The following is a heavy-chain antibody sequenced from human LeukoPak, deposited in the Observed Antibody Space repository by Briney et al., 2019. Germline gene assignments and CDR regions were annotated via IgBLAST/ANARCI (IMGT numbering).Heavy chain of an antibody. J-gene: IGHJ2*01. CDR3: ERGYFDWLCPRRWYFDL. CDR1: GGPMSSYY. Sequence: SETLSLICTLWGGPMSSYYWRWIRQPPGKGREWIGYNYYSGCNNYNPPLKSRVTISVDTSKHQFSLKLSSVTAADTAVYYCERGYFDWLCPRRWYFDLWGRGTLVTVSS. CDR2: NYYSGCN. D-gene: IGHD3-9*01. V-gene: IGHV4-59*12.